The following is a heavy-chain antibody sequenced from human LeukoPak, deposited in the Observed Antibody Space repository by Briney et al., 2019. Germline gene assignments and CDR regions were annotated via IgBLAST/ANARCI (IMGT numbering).Heavy chain of an antibody. J-gene: IGHJ6*02. CDR2: FDPEDGET. CDR1: GYTLTELS. CDR3: ARNMWIQLWLRLYYYGMDV. D-gene: IGHD5-18*01. V-gene: IGHV1-24*01. Sequence: ASVKVSCKVSGYTLTELSMHWVRQAPGKGLEWMGGFDPEDGETIYAQKFQGRVTMTEDTSTDTAYMELSSLRSEDTAVYYCARNMWIQLWLRLYYYGMDVWGQGTTVTVSS.